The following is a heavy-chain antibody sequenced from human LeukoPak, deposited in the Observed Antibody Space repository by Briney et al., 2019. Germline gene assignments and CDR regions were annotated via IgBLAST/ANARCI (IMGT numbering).Heavy chain of an antibody. CDR1: GGTFSSYA. V-gene: IGHV1-69*04. CDR3: ARETLTTVVTPSYYFDY. D-gene: IGHD4-23*01. CDR2: IIPIFGIA. J-gene: IGHJ4*02. Sequence: GASVKVSCKASGGTFSSYAISWVRQAPGQGLEWMGRIIPIFGIANYAQKFQGRVTFTADKSTSTAYMELSSLRSEDTAVYYCARETLTTVVTPSYYFDYWGQGTLVTVSS.